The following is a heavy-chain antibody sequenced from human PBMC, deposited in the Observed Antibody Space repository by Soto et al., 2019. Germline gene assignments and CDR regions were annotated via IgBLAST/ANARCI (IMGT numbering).Heavy chain of an antibody. CDR2: IYYSGST. D-gene: IGHD3-22*01. CDR1: GGSISSSSYY. Sequence: SETLSLTCTVSGGSISSSSYYWGWIRQPPGKGLQWIGSIYYSGSTYYNPSLKSRVTISVDTSKNQFSLKLSSVTAADTAVYYCARHGDYVNRDYYHGVRFAYRAQGTSVPVSS. CDR3: ARHGDYVNRDYYHGVRFAY. V-gene: IGHV4-39*01. J-gene: IGHJ4*01.